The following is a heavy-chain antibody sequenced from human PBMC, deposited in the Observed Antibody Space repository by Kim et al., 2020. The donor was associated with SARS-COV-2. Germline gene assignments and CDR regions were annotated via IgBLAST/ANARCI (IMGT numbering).Heavy chain of an antibody. CDR2: IYYSGST. CDR3: ARRGSGGRSMDY. Sequence: SETLSLTCTVSGGSISTYYWSWIRQPPGKGLEWIGYIYYSGSTNYNPSLKSRVTISVDTSKNQFSLKLSSVTAADTAVYYCARRGSGGRSMDYWGQGTLVTVSS. CDR1: GGSISTYY. V-gene: IGHV4-59*08. D-gene: IGHD2-2*01. J-gene: IGHJ4*02.